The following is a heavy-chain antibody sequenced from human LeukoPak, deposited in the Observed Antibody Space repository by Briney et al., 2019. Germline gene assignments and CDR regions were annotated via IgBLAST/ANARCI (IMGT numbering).Heavy chain of an antibody. CDR2: ISGSGGST. CDR3: AKGLEQYYYDSSGLRIAFDI. Sequence: GGSLRLSCAASGFTFSSYAMSWVRQAPGKGLEWVSAISGSGGSTYYADSVRGRFTISRDNSKNTLYLQMNSLRAEDTAVYYCAKGLEQYYYDSSGLRIAFDIWGQGTMVTVSS. J-gene: IGHJ3*02. CDR1: GFTFSSYA. V-gene: IGHV3-23*01. D-gene: IGHD3-22*01.